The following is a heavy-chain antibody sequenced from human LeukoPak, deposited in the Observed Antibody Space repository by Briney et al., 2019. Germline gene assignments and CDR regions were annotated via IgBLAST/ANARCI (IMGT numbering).Heavy chain of an antibody. CDR1: GGSISSGSYY. Sequence: SQTLSLTCTVSGGSISSGSYYWSWIRQPAGKGLEWIGRIYTSGSTNYNPTLKSRATISGDTSKNQFSLKLSSVTAADTAVYYCARYGPPRLRGVRGAFDIWGQGTMVTVSS. D-gene: IGHD4-17*01. CDR3: ARYGPPRLRGVRGAFDI. J-gene: IGHJ3*02. V-gene: IGHV4-61*02. CDR2: IYTSGST.